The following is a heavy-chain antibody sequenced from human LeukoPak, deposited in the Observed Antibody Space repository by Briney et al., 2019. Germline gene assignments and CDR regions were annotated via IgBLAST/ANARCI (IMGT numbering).Heavy chain of an antibody. CDR1: GGSFSGYY. CDR3: ARHALRYFDWFNNWFDP. Sequence: SETLSLTCAVYGGSFSGYYWSWIRQPPGKGLEWIGEINHSGSTNYNPSPKSRVTISVDTSKNQFSLKLSSVTAADTAVYYCARHALRYFDWFNNWFDPWGQGTLVTVSS. V-gene: IGHV4-34*01. D-gene: IGHD3-9*01. J-gene: IGHJ5*02. CDR2: INHSGST.